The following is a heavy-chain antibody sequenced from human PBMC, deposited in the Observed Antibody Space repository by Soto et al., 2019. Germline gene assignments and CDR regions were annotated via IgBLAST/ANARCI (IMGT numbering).Heavy chain of an antibody. J-gene: IGHJ2*01. CDR1: GYTFTSYA. CDR3: ARAGSLSWYFDL. V-gene: IGHV1-3*01. D-gene: IGHD1-26*01. CDR2: INAGNGNT. Sequence: QVQLVQSGAEVKKPGASVKVSCKASGYTFTSYAMHWVRQAPGQRLEWMGWINAGNGNTKYSQKFQGRVTITRDTSASTAYMELSSLKSEATAVYYCARAGSLSWYFDLWGRCTLVTVSS.